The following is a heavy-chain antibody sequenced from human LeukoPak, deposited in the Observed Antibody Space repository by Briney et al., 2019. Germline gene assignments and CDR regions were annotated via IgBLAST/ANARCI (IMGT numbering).Heavy chain of an antibody. CDR2: IYYSGST. CDR1: SGSISTYY. Sequence: SETLSLTCTVSSGSISTYYWSWVRQPPGKGLEWIAYIYYSGSTNYNPSLQSRVTISVDTSKNQFSLKLSSVTAADTAVYYCARAGDYSNYVFDYWGQGTLVTVSS. V-gene: IGHV4-59*01. CDR3: ARAGDYSNYVFDY. J-gene: IGHJ4*02. D-gene: IGHD4-11*01.